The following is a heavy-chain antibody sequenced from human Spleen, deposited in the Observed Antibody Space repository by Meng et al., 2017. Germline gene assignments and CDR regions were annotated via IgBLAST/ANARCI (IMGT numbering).Heavy chain of an antibody. CDR1: GFSFSTYA. Sequence: GGSLRLSCAVSGFSFSTYAVHWVRQAPGKGLDWVAVISYDGSNKYYADSVKGRFTISRDNSKNTLYLQMNSLRAEDTAVYYCARDRAIAAATYGMDVWGQGTTVTVSS. J-gene: IGHJ6*02. D-gene: IGHD6-13*01. V-gene: IGHV3-30*14. CDR2: ISYDGSNK. CDR3: ARDRAIAAATYGMDV.